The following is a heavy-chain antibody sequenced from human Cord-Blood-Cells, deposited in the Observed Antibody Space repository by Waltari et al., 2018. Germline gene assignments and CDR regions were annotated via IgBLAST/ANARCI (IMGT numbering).Heavy chain of an antibody. CDR3: ARDFQYYGGNYYYGMDV. V-gene: IGHV1-2*02. J-gene: IGHJ6*02. D-gene: IGHD4-17*01. CDR1: GSTFTAYC. CDR2: INPNSGGT. Sequence: QGTLVQSGPEVKKPGASVTVSCTASGSTFTAYCIHWVRPAPGQGLEWMGWINPNSGGTNYAQKFQGRVTMTRDTSISTAYMELSRLRSDDTAVYYCARDFQYYGGNYYYGMDVWGQGTTVTVSS.